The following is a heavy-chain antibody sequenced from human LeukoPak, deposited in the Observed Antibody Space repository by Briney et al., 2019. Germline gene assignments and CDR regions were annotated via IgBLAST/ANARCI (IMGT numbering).Heavy chain of an antibody. CDR1: GYTFTSYD. J-gene: IGHJ4*02. CDR2: MNPNSGNT. D-gene: IGHD3-10*01. CDR3: ARDLWYGSGRIIDY. V-gene: IGHV1-8*03. Sequence: ASVKVSCKASGYTFTSYDISWVRQATGQGLEWMGWMNPNSGNTGYAQKFQGRVTITRNTSISTAYMELSSLRSEDTAVYYCARDLWYGSGRIIDYWGQGTLVTVSS.